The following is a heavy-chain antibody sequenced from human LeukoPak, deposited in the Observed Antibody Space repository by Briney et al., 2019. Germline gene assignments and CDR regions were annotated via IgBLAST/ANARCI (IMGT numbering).Heavy chain of an antibody. CDR2: LKQDGSEK. CDR1: GFTFSAYW. J-gene: IGHJ4*02. D-gene: IGHD3-10*01. CDR3: ARDDGFYSASGIYQNYFDH. V-gene: IGHV3-7*01. Sequence: GGSLGLSCAASGFTFSAYWMSWVRQAPGKGPEWVANLKQDGSEKYYVDSVKGRFTISRDNAKNTLYLQMNSLRGEDTAVYYCARDDGFYSASGIYQNYFDHWGQGILVTVSS.